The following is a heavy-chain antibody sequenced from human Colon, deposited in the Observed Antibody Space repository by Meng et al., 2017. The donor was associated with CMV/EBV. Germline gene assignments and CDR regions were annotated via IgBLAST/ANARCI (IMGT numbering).Heavy chain of an antibody. CDR2: IYRGDNT. V-gene: IGHV3-66*01. Sequence: EVHLVVSCGVLVPPGWSMRLFCAASGFNVRDKYMSWVRQAPGKGLEWVCIIYRGDNTYYIDSVKDRFTVSRDNSKNTMYLQMNSLRVEDTAVYYCTGDSVSNPNLDYWGQGTLVTVSS. CDR3: TGDSVSNPNLDY. D-gene: IGHD3-10*01. J-gene: IGHJ4*02. CDR1: GFNVRDKY.